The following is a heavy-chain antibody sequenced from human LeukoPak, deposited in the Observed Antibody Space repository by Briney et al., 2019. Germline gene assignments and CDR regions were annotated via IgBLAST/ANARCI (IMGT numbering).Heavy chain of an antibody. J-gene: IGHJ5*02. CDR2: INHSGST. Sequence: SETLSLTCAVYGGSFSGYYWSWIRQPPGKGLEWIGEINHSGSTNYNPSLKSRVTISVDTSKNQFSLKLSSVTAADTAVYHCARGGSCSSTSCYAILGFDPWGQGTLVTVSS. D-gene: IGHD2-2*01. CDR3: ARGGSCSSTSCYAILGFDP. V-gene: IGHV4-34*01. CDR1: GGSFSGYY.